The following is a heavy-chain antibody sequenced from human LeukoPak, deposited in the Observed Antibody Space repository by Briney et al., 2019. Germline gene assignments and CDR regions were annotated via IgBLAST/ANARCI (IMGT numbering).Heavy chain of an antibody. CDR3: ARVPLLGELSSYFDY. CDR2: IIPIFGTA. V-gene: IGHV1-69*05. CDR1: GGTFSSYA. D-gene: IGHD3-16*02. J-gene: IGHJ4*02. Sequence: GASVKVSCKASGGTFSSYAISWVRQAPGQGLEWMGRIIPIFGTANYAQKFQGRVTITTDESTSTAYMELSSLRSEDTAVYYCARVPLLGELSSYFDYWGQGTLVTVSS.